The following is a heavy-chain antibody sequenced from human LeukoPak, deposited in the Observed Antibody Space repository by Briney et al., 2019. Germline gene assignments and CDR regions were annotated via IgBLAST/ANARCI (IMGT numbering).Heavy chain of an antibody. CDR2: FYNSGIT. V-gene: IGHV4-59*03. CDR1: GGSISHSY. Sequence: KTSETLSLTCTVSGGSISHSYWSWIRRPPGKGLEWIGYFYNSGITNFNPSLKSRVSISVDTSKNQFSMRLTSVTAADTAVYYCAKEGGDDLYFHFWGRGTLVTVFS. J-gene: IGHJ2*01. D-gene: IGHD3-10*01. CDR3: AKEGGDDLYFHF.